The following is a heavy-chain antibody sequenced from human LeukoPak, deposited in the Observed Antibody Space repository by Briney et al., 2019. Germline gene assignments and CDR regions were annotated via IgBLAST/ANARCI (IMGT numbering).Heavy chain of an antibody. CDR3: AREYGSGSYTGIDY. J-gene: IGHJ4*02. D-gene: IGHD3-10*01. V-gene: IGHV1-18*01. CDR1: GYTFINYG. Sequence: GSSGKVSCKASGYTFINYGITWVRQAPGQGLEWMGWISAYNSAYNGNTHYAQKLQGRVTMTTDTSTNTGYMELRSLRSDDTAVYYCAREYGSGSYTGIDYWGQGTLVTVSS. CDR2: ISAYNSAYNGNT.